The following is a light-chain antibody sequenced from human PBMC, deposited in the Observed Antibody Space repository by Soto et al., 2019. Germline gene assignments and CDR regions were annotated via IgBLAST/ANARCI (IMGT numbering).Light chain of an antibody. CDR3: QQYGGSPRT. CDR1: QSISSNF. V-gene: IGKV3-20*01. Sequence: EMVLTQSPGTLYLSPGEGATLSCRASQSISSNFLAWYQQKRGQAPRLLIHGASNRATGIPDRFSGSGSGTDFPLTITRLEPEDFAVYYCQQYGGSPRTFGQGTKVEVK. CDR2: GAS. J-gene: IGKJ1*01.